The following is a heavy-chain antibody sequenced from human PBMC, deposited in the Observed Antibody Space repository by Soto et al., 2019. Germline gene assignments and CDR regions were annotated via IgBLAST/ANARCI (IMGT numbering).Heavy chain of an antibody. CDR2: VIHTGRT. Sequence: LSLTCSVYARSFSGYYWSWIRQSPGKGPEWIGEVIHTGRTNYNPSLKGRVTISVDTSKNQFSLNLSSVTAADTAVYYRARSPKSSDFPYYFDFWGQGSQVTVSS. CDR1: ARSFSGYY. J-gene: IGHJ4*02. CDR3: ARSPKSSDFPYYFDF. V-gene: IGHV4-34*12. D-gene: IGHD2-21*02.